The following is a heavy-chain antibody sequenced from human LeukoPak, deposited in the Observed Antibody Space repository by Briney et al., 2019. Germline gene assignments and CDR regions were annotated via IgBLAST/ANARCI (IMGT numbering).Heavy chain of an antibody. D-gene: IGHD2-21*01. CDR3: ARDWSRSDP. Sequence: PSETLSLTCAVYGGSFSGYYWSWIRQPPGKGLEWIGEINHSGSTNYNPSLKSRVTISVDTSKNQFSLKLSSVTAADTAVYYCARDWSRSDPWGQGTLVTVSS. CDR1: GGSFSGYY. V-gene: IGHV4-34*01. CDR2: INHSGST. J-gene: IGHJ5*02.